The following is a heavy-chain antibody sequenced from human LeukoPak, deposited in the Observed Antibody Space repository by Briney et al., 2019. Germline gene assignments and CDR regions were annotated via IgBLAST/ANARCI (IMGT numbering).Heavy chain of an antibody. CDR2: ISYDGTNK. J-gene: IGHJ4*02. D-gene: IGHD4-11*01. Sequence: GGSLRLSCAASGFTFFRFSMHWVRQAPGKGLEWVAVISYDGTNKNYADSVKGRFTISRDNSKNTLYLQMNSLRAEDTAVYYCAKLTTSWGQGTLVTVSS. V-gene: IGHV3-30*18. CDR3: AKLTTS. CDR1: GFTFFRFS.